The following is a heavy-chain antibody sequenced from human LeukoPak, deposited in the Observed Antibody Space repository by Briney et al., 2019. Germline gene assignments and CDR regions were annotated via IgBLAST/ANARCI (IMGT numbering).Heavy chain of an antibody. Sequence: GGSLRLSCAASGFTFSSYAMSWVRQAPGKGLEWVSAISGSGGSTYYADSVKGRFTISRDNSKNTLYLQMNSLRAEDTAVYYCAKVPYGDYDVRYNWFDPWGQGTLVTVSS. CDR2: ISGSGGST. V-gene: IGHV3-23*01. D-gene: IGHD4-17*01. CDR1: GFTFSSYA. J-gene: IGHJ5*02. CDR3: AKVPYGDYDVRYNWFDP.